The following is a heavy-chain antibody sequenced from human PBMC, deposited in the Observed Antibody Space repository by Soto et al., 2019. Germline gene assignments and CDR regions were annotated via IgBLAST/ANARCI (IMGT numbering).Heavy chain of an antibody. CDR3: ARTSSSWPWPDY. Sequence: PGGSLRLSCAASGFTFSSYGMHWVRQAPGKGLEWVAVIWYDGSNKYYADSVKGRFTNSRDNSKNTLYLQMNSLRAEDTAVYYCARTSSSWPWPDYWGQGTLVTVSS. CDR1: GFTFSSYG. J-gene: IGHJ4*02. D-gene: IGHD6-13*01. V-gene: IGHV3-33*01. CDR2: IWYDGSNK.